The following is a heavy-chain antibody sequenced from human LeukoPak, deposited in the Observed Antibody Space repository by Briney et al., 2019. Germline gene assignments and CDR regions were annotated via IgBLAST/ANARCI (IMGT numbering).Heavy chain of an antibody. CDR3: ARQTGSNWYGDC. D-gene: IGHD6-13*01. Sequence: SETLSLTCTVSGGSISSSSYFWGWIRQPPGKGLEWIGSIYYSGSTYYNPSLKSRVTISVDTSKNQFSLKLSSVTVADTAAYYCARQTGSNWYGDCWGQGTLVTVSS. J-gene: IGHJ4*02. CDR1: GGSISSSSYF. V-gene: IGHV4-39*01. CDR2: IYYSGST.